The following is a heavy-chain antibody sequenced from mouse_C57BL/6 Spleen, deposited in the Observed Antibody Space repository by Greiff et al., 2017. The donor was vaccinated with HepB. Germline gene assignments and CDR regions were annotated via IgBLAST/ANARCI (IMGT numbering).Heavy chain of an antibody. CDR1: GYTFTGYW. CDR2: ILTGSGST. CDR3: AREAMVTTEFAY. D-gene: IGHD2-2*01. J-gene: IGHJ3*01. Sequence: QVQLQQSGAELMKPGASVKLSCKATGYTFTGYWIEWVKQRPGHGLEWIGEILTGSGSTNYNEKFKGKATFTADTSSNTAYMQLSSLTTEDSAIYYCAREAMVTTEFAYWGQGTLVTVSA. V-gene: IGHV1-9*01.